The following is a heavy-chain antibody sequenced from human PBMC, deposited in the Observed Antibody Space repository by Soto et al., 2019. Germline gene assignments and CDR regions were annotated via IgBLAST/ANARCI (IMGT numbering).Heavy chain of an antibody. D-gene: IGHD3-16*02. CDR2: IHYSGNT. J-gene: IGHJ5*02. CDR3: ARGRRNDYIWGSYRSTQKQNNWFDP. V-gene: IGHV4-59*12. Sequence: PSETLSLTCTVSGGSISNYYWSWIRQPPGKGLEWIGYIHYSGNTKYNPSLKSRVTISVDTSKNQFSLKLSSVTAADTAVYYCARGRRNDYIWGSYRSTQKQNNWFDPWGQGTLVTVSS. CDR1: GGSISNYY.